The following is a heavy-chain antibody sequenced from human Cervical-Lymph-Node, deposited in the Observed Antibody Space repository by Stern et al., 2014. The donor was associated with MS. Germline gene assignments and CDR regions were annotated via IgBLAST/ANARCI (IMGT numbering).Heavy chain of an antibody. D-gene: IGHD2-15*01. J-gene: IGHJ4*02. CDR1: GYTFTGFF. CDR3: ARGYPFFDN. V-gene: IGHV1-2*04. CDR2: INPNTGVT. Sequence: QVQLVESGAEVKKPGASVKVSCTASGYTFTGFFLHWVRPAPGQGLEWVGWINPNTGVTKSAQKFQGWVPLTRDTSINTVYMELNRLKSDDTAVFYCARGYPFFDNWGQGTLVTVSS.